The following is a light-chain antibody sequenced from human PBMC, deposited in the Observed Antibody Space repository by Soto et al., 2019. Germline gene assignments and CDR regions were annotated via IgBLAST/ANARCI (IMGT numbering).Light chain of an antibody. CDR3: CSYAGDYTVV. CDR2: DVN. V-gene: IGLV2-11*01. J-gene: IGLJ2*01. CDR1: SSDVGAYNY. Sequence: QSALTQPRSVSGSPGQSVTISCTGTSSDVGAYNYVSWYQQFAGKAPKLMIYDVNKRPSGVPDRFSGSKSDNTASLTISGLQAEDEADYYCCSYAGDYTVVFGGGTKLTVL.